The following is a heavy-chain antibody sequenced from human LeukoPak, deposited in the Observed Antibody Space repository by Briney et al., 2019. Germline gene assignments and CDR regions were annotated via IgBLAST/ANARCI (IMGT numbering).Heavy chain of an antibody. CDR1: GFTFSSYA. J-gene: IGHJ6*03. Sequence: GGSLRLSCAASGFTFSSYAMSWVPQAPGKGLEWVSAISGSGGSTYYADSVKGRSTISRDNSKNTLYLQMNSLRSEDTAVYYCAIQQGIAIGYYYYYMDVRGKRITVSVSS. V-gene: IGHV3-23*01. D-gene: IGHD6-13*01. CDR2: ISGSGGST. CDR3: AIQQGIAIGYYYYYMDV.